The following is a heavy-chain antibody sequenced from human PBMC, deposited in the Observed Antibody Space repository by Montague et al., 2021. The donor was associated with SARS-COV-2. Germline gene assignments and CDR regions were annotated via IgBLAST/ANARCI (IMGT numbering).Heavy chain of an antibody. CDR2: IYNGGTT. D-gene: IGHD2-15*01. V-gene: IGHV4-39*01. CDR1: GDSIRNSDYS. Sequence: SETLSLTCTVSGDSIRNSDYSWGWVRPPPGKGLEWIGNIYNGGTTFYNPSLKSRVTIFVDTSQNQFSLKLSSVTAADTAVYYCATRTRYPQNDFGFWGQGTLVTVSS. CDR3: ATRTRYPQNDFGF. J-gene: IGHJ4*02.